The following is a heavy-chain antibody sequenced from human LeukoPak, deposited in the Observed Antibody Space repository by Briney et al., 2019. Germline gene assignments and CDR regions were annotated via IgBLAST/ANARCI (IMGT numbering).Heavy chain of an antibody. Sequence: PGGSLRLSRAASGFTFDDYAMHWVRQAPGKGLEWVSLISWDGGSTYYADSVKGRFTISRDNSKNSLYLQMNSLRAEDTALYYCARSGIVVVPAASGYYYYYYYMDVWGKGTTVTVSS. CDR3: ARSGIVVVPAASGYYYYYYYMDV. CDR2: ISWDGGST. V-gene: IGHV3-43D*03. CDR1: GFTFDDYA. J-gene: IGHJ6*03. D-gene: IGHD2-2*01.